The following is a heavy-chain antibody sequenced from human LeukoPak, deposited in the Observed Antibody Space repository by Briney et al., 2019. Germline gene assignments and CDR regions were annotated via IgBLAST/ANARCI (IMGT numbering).Heavy chain of an antibody. CDR1: GGSISSYY. J-gene: IGHJ4*02. D-gene: IGHD6-13*01. Sequence: SETLSLTCTVSGGSISSYYWGWIRQPPGKGLEWIGSIYYSGSTYYNPSLKSRVTISLDRSKNQVSLNLSSVTAADTAVYYCARGRGSSWYYFDSWGQGTLVTVSS. CDR2: IYYSGST. V-gene: IGHV4-39*07. CDR3: ARGRGSSWYYFDS.